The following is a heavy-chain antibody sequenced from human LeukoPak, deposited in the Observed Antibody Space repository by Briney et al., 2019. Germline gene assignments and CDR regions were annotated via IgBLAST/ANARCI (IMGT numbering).Heavy chain of an antibody. J-gene: IGHJ4*02. CDR3: AREERILGYCSGGSCYPVNLVDY. CDR1: GYTFTGYY. Sequence: ASVKVSCKASGYTFTGYYMHWVRQAPGQGLEWMGWINPNSGGTNYAQKFQGSVTMTRDTSISTAYMELSRLRSDDTAVYYCAREERILGYCSGGSCYPVNLVDYWGQGTLVTVSS. D-gene: IGHD2-15*01. CDR2: INPNSGGT. V-gene: IGHV1-2*02.